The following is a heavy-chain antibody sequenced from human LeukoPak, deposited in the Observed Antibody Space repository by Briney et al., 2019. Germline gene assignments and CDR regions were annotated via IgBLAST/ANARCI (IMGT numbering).Heavy chain of an antibody. J-gene: IGHJ4*02. Sequence: TSETLSLTCAVYGGSFSGYYWSWIRQPPGKGLEWIGEINHSGSTNYNPSLKSRVTISVDTSKNQFSLKLSSVTAADTAVYYCARGYHRGETNRAYFDYWGQGTLVTVSS. CDR2: INHSGST. CDR1: GGSFSGYY. CDR3: ARGYHRGETNRAYFDY. V-gene: IGHV4-34*01. D-gene: IGHD1-14*01.